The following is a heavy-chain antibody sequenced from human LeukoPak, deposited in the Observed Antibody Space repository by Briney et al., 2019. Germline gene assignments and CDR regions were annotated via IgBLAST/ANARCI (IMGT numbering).Heavy chain of an antibody. CDR3: ARDKVTY. J-gene: IGHJ4*02. CDR2: INKDGSEI. CDR1: GFTFSNYW. V-gene: IGHV3-7*01. Sequence: PGGSLRLSCAASGFTFSNYWMSWVRQAPGKGREWVAHINKDGSEIYYVDSVKGRFTISRDNAKSSLSLQMNSLRVEDTAVYYCARDKVTYWGQGILVTVSS.